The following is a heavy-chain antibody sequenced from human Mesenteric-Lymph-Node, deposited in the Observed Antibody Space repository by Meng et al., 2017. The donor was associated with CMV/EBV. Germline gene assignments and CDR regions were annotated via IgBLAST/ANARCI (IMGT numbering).Heavy chain of an antibody. Sequence: GESLKISCAGSGFTFSTYEMNWVRQAPGKGLEWVSYISTSGSTIYYADSVKGRFTISRDNAKNSLYLQMNSLRAEDTAVYYCAITLGGFWRTDGMDVWGQGTTVTVSS. CDR1: GFTFSTYE. J-gene: IGHJ6*02. D-gene: IGHD3-3*01. V-gene: IGHV3-48*03. CDR3: AITLGGFWRTDGMDV. CDR2: ISTSGSTI.